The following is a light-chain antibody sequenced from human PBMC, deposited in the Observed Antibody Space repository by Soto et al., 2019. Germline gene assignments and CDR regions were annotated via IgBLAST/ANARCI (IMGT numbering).Light chain of an antibody. CDR3: QSYYSSRSGSV. V-gene: IGLV1-40*01. J-gene: IGLJ3*02. Sequence: QSVLTQPPSVSGAPGQRVTISCTGSSSNIGAGYDVHWYQQLPGTAPKLLIYGNSNRPSGVPDRFSGSKSVTSASLAITGLQAEDEAYYYCQSYYSSRSGSVFGAGTKLTVL. CDR1: SSNIGAGYD. CDR2: GNS.